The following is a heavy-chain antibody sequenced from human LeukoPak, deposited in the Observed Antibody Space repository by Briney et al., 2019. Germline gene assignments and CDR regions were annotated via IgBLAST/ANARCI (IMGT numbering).Heavy chain of an antibody. V-gene: IGHV3-7*03. CDR1: GFTFSTYW. CDR2: IKQDGSEK. D-gene: IGHD3-10*01. Sequence: GGSLRLSCAASGFTFSTYWMGWVRQAPGKGLEWVANIKQDGSEKCYVDSVKGRFTISRDNAKNSLYLQMNSLRGEDTAVYYCAKSSGSGPYFYGMDVWGHGTTVTVSS. J-gene: IGHJ6*02. CDR3: AKSSGSGPYFYGMDV.